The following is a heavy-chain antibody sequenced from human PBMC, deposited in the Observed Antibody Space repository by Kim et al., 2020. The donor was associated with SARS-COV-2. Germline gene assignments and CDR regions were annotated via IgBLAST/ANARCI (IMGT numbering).Heavy chain of an antibody. V-gene: IGHV3-23*01. Sequence: GGSLRLSCVGSGFTFSNYAMTWVRQAPGKGLEWVSAITGGGGTTYYADSVKGRFTLSRDNSKNTVYLQMNSLRVDDTAMYYCAKGDGSGTYARAVTPWGLDSWGQGILVSVAS. CDR1: GFTFSNYA. D-gene: IGHD3-10*01. CDR3: AKGDGSGTYARAVTPWGLDS. J-gene: IGHJ4*02. CDR2: ITGGGGTT.